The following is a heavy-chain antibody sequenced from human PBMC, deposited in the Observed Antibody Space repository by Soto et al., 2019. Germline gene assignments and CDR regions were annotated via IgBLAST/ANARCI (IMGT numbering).Heavy chain of an antibody. Sequence: GGSLRLSCAASGFTFSNAWMSWVRQAPGKGLEWVGRIKSKTDGGTTDYAAPVKGRFTISRDDSKNTLYLQMNSLKTEDTGVYYCTTGVVVVVAATIDHTWNIWGEETMVTV. D-gene: IGHD2-15*01. CDR2: IKSKTDGGTT. CDR3: TTGVVVVVAATIDHTWNI. J-gene: IGHJ3*02. CDR1: GFTFSNAW. V-gene: IGHV3-15*01.